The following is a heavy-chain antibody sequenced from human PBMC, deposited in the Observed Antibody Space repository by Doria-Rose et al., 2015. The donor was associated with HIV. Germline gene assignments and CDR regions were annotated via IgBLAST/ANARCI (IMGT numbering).Heavy chain of an antibody. D-gene: IGHD3-10*01. CDR2: LIPMFDTA. J-gene: IGHJ6*02. CDR3: ARERSDGMDV. Sequence: AITWVRQAPGQGLEWMGGLIPMFDTANYAQIFQGRVTITADESTSTAYMELSSLRSEDTAVYYCARERSDGMDVWGQGTTVIVSS. CDR1: A. V-gene: IGHV1-69*01.